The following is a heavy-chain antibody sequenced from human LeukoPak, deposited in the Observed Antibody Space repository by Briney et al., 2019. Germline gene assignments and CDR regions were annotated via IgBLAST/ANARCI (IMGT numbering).Heavy chain of an antibody. CDR2: IYYSGST. CDR1: GGSISSGGYY. V-gene: IGHV4-31*03. D-gene: IGHD5-12*01. Sequence: SETLSLTCTVSGGSISSGGYYWSWIRQHPGKGLEWIGYIYYSGSTYYNPSLKSRVTISVDTSKNQFSLKLSSVTAADTAVYYCARLPATAPVDGMDVWGQGTTVTVSS. J-gene: IGHJ6*02. CDR3: ARLPATAPVDGMDV.